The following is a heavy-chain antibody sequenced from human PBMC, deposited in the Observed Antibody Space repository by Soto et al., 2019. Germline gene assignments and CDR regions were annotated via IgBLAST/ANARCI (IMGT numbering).Heavy chain of an antibody. J-gene: IGHJ4*02. CDR3: ATADGFGVVTPFFEY. CDR2: SFYRGST. D-gene: IGHD3-3*01. V-gene: IGHV4-39*01. Sequence: QLHLQESGPGLVKPSETLSLTCTVSGGSISSRSHYWGWIRQSPGKHLEWIGSSFYRGSTHYNPSLKTRVTITVDTSKTQVSLKLYSVTAADTAVYSCATADGFGVVTPFFEYWGQGILVTVPS. CDR1: GGSISSRSHY.